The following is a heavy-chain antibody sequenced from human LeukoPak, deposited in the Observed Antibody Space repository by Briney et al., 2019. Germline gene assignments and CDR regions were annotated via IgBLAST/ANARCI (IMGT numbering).Heavy chain of an antibody. CDR1: GGSISSSSYY. CDR2: IDYSGST. Sequence: PSETLSLTCTVSGGSISSSSYYWGWLRQPPGRGLEWIGSIDYSGSTYYNPSLKSRVTISVDTSKNQFSLKLTSVPAEDTAVYYCARVSPCSGGSCSPLGSFDYWGQGTLVTVSS. D-gene: IGHD2-15*01. CDR3: ARVSPCSGGSCSPLGSFDY. J-gene: IGHJ4*02. V-gene: IGHV4-39*07.